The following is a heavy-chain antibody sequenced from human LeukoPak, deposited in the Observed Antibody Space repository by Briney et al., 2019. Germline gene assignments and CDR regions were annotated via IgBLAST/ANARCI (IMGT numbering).Heavy chain of an antibody. CDR1: GGSISSGGYS. D-gene: IGHD2-15*01. Sequence: SETLSLTCAVSGGSISSGGYSWSWIRQPPGKGLEWIGEINHSGSTNYNPSLKSRVTISVDTSKNQFSLKLSSVTAADTAVYYCARQAAYCSGGSCYYGAFDIWGQGTMVTVSS. CDR2: INHSGST. CDR3: ARQAAYCSGGSCYYGAFDI. V-gene: IGHV4-39*01. J-gene: IGHJ3*02.